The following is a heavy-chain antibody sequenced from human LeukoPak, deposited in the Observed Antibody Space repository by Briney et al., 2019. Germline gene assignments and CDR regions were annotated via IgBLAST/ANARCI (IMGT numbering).Heavy chain of an antibody. V-gene: IGHV1-2*02. D-gene: IGHD5-18*01. CDR2: INPNTGGA. J-gene: IGHJ4*02. CDR3: ARDPFRGYSSSFDY. Sequence: ASVKVSCKASGYTFTVYYLHWVRQAPGEGLEWMGWINPNTGGAYYGQEFQGRATMTSETSINTAYMELTRLTSDDTAVYYCARDPFRGYSSSFDYWGQGTLVTVSS. CDR1: GYTFTVYY.